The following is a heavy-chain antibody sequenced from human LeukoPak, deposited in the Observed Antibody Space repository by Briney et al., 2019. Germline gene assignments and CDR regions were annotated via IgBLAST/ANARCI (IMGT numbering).Heavy chain of an antibody. V-gene: IGHV4-59*08. D-gene: IGHD3-9*01. Sequence: SETLSLTRTISGGPISDYYWSWIRQPPGKGLEWIAYMYNSETTKYNPSLRSRVTISMDTSKNQFSLKLSSVTAADTASYYCARHILTAGSLEWGQGTLVTVSS. CDR2: MYNSETT. CDR3: ARHILTAGSLE. CDR1: GGPISDYY. J-gene: IGHJ4*02.